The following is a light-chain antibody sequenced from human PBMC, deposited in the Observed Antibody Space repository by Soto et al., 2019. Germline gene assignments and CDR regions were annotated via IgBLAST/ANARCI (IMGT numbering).Light chain of an antibody. J-gene: IGKJ2*01. CDR2: WAS. Sequence: DIVMTQSPDSLAVSLGERATINCKSSQSVLYSSNNKNYLAWYQQRPGQPPKLLIYWASTRESGVPDRFSGSGSGTDFTLTITSLQAEDVAVYYSQQYESTPPTFGQGTKLEI. CDR1: QSVLYSSNNKNY. CDR3: QQYESTPPT. V-gene: IGKV4-1*01.